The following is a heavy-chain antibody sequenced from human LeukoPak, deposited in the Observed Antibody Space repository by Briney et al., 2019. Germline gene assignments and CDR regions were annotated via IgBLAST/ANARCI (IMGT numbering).Heavy chain of an antibody. CDR3: ARRKWDKDAFDI. CDR1: GYTFTSYD. CDR2: MNPNSGNT. D-gene: IGHD1-26*01. Sequence: ASVKVSCKASGYTFTSYDISWVRQATGQGLEWMGWMNPNSGNTAYAQKFQGRVTMTRNTSISTAYMELSSLRSEDTAVYYCARRKWDKDAFDIWGQGTMVTVSS. V-gene: IGHV1-8*01. J-gene: IGHJ3*02.